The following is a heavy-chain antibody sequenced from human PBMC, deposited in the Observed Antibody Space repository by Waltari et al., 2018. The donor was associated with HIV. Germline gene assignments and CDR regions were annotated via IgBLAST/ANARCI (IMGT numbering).Heavy chain of an antibody. CDR3: ARDWGRY. J-gene: IGHJ4*02. CDR2: IKQDGSEE. V-gene: IGHV3-7*01. Sequence: EVQLVESGGGLVQPGGYLRLSCAASGFTFSSYWMSWVRQAPGKGLEWVANIKQDGSEEFYVDSVKGRFTISRDNAKNSLFLQMNSLRGEDTAVYYCARDWGRYWGQGTLVTVSS. CDR1: GFTFSSYW. D-gene: IGHD3-16*01.